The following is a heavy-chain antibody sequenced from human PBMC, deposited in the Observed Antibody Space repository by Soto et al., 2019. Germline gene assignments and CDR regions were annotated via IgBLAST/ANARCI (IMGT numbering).Heavy chain of an antibody. D-gene: IGHD4-17*01. Sequence: AGGSLRLSCAASGFTFSSYAMSWVRQAPGKGLEWVSAISGSGGSTYCADSVKGRFTISRDNSKNTLYLQMNSLRAGDTAVYYWARAPPSDYGDDRQAFDIWGQGTMVTVS. J-gene: IGHJ3*02. V-gene: IGHV3-23*01. CDR1: GFTFSSYA. CDR2: ISGSGGST. CDR3: ARAPPSDYGDDRQAFDI.